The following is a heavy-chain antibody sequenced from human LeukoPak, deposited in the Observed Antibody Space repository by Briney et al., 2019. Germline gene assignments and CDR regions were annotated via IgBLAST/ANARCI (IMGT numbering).Heavy chain of an antibody. CDR1: GFSYNGQT. V-gene: IGHV3-69-1*01. Sequence: GGSLTLSCAASGFSYNGQTVSWFRQPPGKPLEWVSSFSRYGTPYYADSVKGRFTFSRDSIRNTLSLHMTSLRADDTAVYYCARGQWLRLGWFDPWGQGTLVTVSS. CDR2: FSRYGTP. D-gene: IGHD5-12*01. CDR3: ARGQWLRLGWFDP. J-gene: IGHJ5*02.